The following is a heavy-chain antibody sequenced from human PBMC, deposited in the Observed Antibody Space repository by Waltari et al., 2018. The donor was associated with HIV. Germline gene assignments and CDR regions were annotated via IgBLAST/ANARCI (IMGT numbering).Heavy chain of an antibody. V-gene: IGHV3-23*01. CDR3: VKDSGRAADVFDL. CDR1: GVVFTAFA. Sequence: QLLESGGGVVEPGGSLRLSCAASGVVFTAFAMDWVRQAPGKGLEWVSAIRGGGETFYADSVKGRFTISRDNSKNTLYLQMNSLRADDAAVYYCVKDSGRAADVFDLWGQGTMVTVSS. CDR2: IRGGGET. D-gene: IGHD3-10*01. J-gene: IGHJ3*01.